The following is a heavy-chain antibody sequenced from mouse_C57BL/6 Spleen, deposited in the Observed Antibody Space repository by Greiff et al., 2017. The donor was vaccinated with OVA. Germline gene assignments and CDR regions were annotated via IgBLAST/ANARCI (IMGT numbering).Heavy chain of an antibody. CDR3: ARKTTVVAGAMDY. J-gene: IGHJ4*01. Sequence: VKLMESGPGLVQPSQSLSITCTVSGFSLTSYGVHWVRQSPGKGLEWLGVIWSGGSTDYNAAFISRLSISKDNSKSQVFFKMNSLHADDTAIYYCARKTTVVAGAMDYWGQGTSVTVSS. CDR2: IWSGGST. D-gene: IGHD1-1*01. V-gene: IGHV2-2*01. CDR1: GFSLTSYG.